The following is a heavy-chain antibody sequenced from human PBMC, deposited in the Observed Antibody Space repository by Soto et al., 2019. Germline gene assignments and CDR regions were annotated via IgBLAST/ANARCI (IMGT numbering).Heavy chain of an antibody. V-gene: IGHV3-64D*06. Sequence: PGGSLRLSXSASGFTFSNFAMHWVRQAPGKGLEYVSGITSNGDNTYHADSVQGRFTISRDNSKSTLYLQMTSLRVEDTAVYYCVKGNQLLRYYFEYWGQGALVTVSS. CDR1: GFTFSNFA. J-gene: IGHJ4*02. CDR2: ITSNGDNT. D-gene: IGHD2-2*01. CDR3: VKGNQLLRYYFEY.